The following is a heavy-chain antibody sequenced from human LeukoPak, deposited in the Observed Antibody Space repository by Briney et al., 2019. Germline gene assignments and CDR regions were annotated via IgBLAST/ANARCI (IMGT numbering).Heavy chain of an antibody. CDR3: AKAVDLATISVDI. Sequence: GGSLRLSCAASGFTFSSYGMSWVRQAPGKGLEWVSAISGSGGSTYYADSVKGRFTISRDNSKNTLYLVMNSLRVDDTAVYYCAKAVDLATISVDIWGQGTMVTVSS. CDR1: GFTFSSYG. V-gene: IGHV3-23*01. J-gene: IGHJ3*02. CDR2: ISGSGGST. D-gene: IGHD5-24*01.